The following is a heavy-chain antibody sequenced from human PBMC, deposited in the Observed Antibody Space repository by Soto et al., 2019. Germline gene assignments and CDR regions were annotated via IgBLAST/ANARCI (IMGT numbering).Heavy chain of an antibody. CDR3: VRDRRIYYSDPHDEFVASDYEV. CDR2: FLLIFRTL. Sequence: QLQLIQSAAEVKKPVSSVRVSCTASVGLFRSHGFSWARQAPGQRLEWLGGFLLIFRTLTYTEKFQARVRIAADESTNTVYLDLSSLTSEDTAVYYCVRDRRIYYSDPHDEFVASDYEVWGQGTMVSVSS. J-gene: IGHJ3*01. D-gene: IGHD3-22*01. CDR1: VGLFRSHG. V-gene: IGHV1-69*01.